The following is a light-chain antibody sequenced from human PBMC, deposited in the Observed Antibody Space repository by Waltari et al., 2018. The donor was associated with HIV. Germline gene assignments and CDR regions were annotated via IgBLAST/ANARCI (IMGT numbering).Light chain of an antibody. CDR3: QQCNRYST. CDR1: QNINNW. CDR2: KAS. J-gene: IGKJ1*01. V-gene: IGKV1-5*03. Sequence: DIQMTQSPSTLSASVGDSVTITCRASQNINNWLAWYQQKPGKAPNLLIYKASILQSGVPSRFTGSGSGTEFTLTISGLQPDDFATYYCQQCNRYSTFGQGTKVEIK.